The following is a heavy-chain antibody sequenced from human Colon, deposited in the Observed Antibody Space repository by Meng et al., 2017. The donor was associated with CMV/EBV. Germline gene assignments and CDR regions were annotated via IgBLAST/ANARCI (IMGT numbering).Heavy chain of an antibody. V-gene: IGHV3-23*01. CDR2: ITDTGVST. J-gene: IGHJ5*01. CDR1: GFSSSSHA. Sequence: GGSLRLSCTGSGFSSSSHAMSWVRQAPGGRREWVSTITDTGVSTYSAESVKGRFTISRDNSKNTLYLHMNSLRAEDTAVYYCARGMVAAGRGWFDSWGQGTLVTVSS. D-gene: IGHD6-13*01. CDR3: ARGMVAAGRGWFDS.